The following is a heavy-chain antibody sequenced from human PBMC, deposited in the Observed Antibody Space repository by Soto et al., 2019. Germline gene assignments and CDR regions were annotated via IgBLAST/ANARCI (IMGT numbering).Heavy chain of an antibody. CDR3: ASHHARGMIFSRPNHPYYFDY. V-gene: IGHV4-59*08. CDR1: GGSITSYY. J-gene: IGHJ4*02. CDR2: IYYSGST. D-gene: IGHD3-22*01. Sequence: PSETLSLTCTVSGGSITSYYWSWIRQPPGKGLEWIGYIYYSGSTNYNPSLKSRVTISVDTSKNQFSLKLSSVTAADTAVYYCASHHARGMIFSRPNHPYYFDYWGQGTLVTVSS.